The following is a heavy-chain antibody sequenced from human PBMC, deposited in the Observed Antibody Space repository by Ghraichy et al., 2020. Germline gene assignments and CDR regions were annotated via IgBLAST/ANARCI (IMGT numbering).Heavy chain of an antibody. Sequence: ESLNISCAASGFTVSSNYMSWVRQAPGKGLEWVSVIYSGGSTYYADSVKGRFTISRDNSKNTLYLQMNSLRAEDTAVYYCARGVSGYYWGQGTLVTVSS. D-gene: IGHD3-22*01. J-gene: IGHJ4*02. CDR3: ARGVSGYY. CDR2: IYSGGST. CDR1: GFTVSSNY. V-gene: IGHV3-66*01.